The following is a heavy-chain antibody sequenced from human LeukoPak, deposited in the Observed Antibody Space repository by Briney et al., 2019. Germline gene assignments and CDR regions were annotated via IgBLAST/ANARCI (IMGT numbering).Heavy chain of an antibody. Sequence: GGSLRLSCAASGFTFSSYGMHWVRQAPGKGLEWVAVISYDGSNKYYADSMKGRFTISRDNSKNTLYLQMNSLRAEDTAVYYCAKDYARLVIPDYWGQGTLVTVSS. J-gene: IGHJ4*02. CDR2: ISYDGSNK. CDR1: GFTFSSYG. D-gene: IGHD3-9*01. CDR3: AKDYARLVIPDY. V-gene: IGHV3-30*18.